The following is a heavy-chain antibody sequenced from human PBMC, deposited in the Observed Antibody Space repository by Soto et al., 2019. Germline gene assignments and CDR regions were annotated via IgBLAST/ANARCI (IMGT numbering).Heavy chain of an antibody. D-gene: IGHD2-21*02. CDR2: ISYDGSNK. CDR3: ARGDHRFSSPGWFDP. J-gene: IGHJ5*02. Sequence: QVQLVESGGGVVQPGRSLRLSCAASGFTFSSYAMHWVRQAPGKRLEWVAVISYDGSNKYYADSVKGRFTTSRDNSKNTLYLQMNSLRAEDTAVYYCARGDHRFSSPGWFDPWGQGTLVTVSS. V-gene: IGHV3-30-3*01. CDR1: GFTFSSYA.